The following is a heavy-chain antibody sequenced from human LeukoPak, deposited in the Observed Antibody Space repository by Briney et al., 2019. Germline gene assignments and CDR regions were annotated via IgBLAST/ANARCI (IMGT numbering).Heavy chain of an antibody. CDR2: IIPIFGTA. D-gene: IGHD3-10*01. V-gene: IGHV1-69*05. CDR3: AKVMSTMVRGVIIGDYWFDY. CDR1: GDTFSSYA. J-gene: IGHJ4*02. Sequence: GASVKVSCKASGDTFSSYAISWVRQAPGQGLEWMGGIIPIFGTANYAQNFQGRVTITTDESTSTAYMELGSLRSEDTAVYYCAKVMSTMVRGVIIGDYWFDYWGQGTLVTVSS.